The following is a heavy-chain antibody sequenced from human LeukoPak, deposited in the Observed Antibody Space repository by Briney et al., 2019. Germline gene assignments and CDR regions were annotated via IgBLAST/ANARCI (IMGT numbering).Heavy chain of an antibody. V-gene: IGHV1-2*02. CDR2: INPNSGET. D-gene: IGHD4-23*01. CDR1: GYTFTGAY. Sequence: ASVKVSCKASGYTFTGAYMHWVRQAPGQGLEWVGWINPNSGETKFAPKFQGRVTMTRDASLSTAFMDLGGLRSDDTAVYYCARVLFNSGYDSWGQGSLVTVSS. J-gene: IGHJ5*01. CDR3: ARVLFNSGYDS.